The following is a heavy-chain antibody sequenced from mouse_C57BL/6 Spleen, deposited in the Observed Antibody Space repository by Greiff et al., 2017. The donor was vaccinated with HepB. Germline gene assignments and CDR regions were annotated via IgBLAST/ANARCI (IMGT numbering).Heavy chain of an antibody. V-gene: IGHV1-64*01. CDR2: IHPNSGST. Sequence: VQLQQPGAELVKPGASVKLSCKASGYTFTSYWMHWVNQRPGQGLEWIGMIHPNSGSTNYNEKFKSKATLTVDKSSSTAYMQLSSLTSEDSAVYYCASTVLSSDWYFDVWGTGTTVTVSS. CDR3: ASTVLSSDWYFDV. J-gene: IGHJ1*03. D-gene: IGHD6-1*01. CDR1: GYTFTSYW.